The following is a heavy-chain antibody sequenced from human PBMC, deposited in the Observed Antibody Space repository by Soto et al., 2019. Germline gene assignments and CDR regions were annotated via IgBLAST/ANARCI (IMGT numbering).Heavy chain of an antibody. D-gene: IGHD3-10*01. CDR2: IHSDGSTT. Sequence: EVQLVESGGAVVQPGESLRLSCAASGFSFSTYYMHWVRQVPGKGLVWVSRIHSDGSTTTYADSVRGRFTISRDNTKNTLYLQTNSLRAEDTAVYYCAATFGSNTHFLYWGQGTLDTVST. J-gene: IGHJ4*02. CDR1: GFSFSTYY. CDR3: AATFGSNTHFLY. V-gene: IGHV3-74*01.